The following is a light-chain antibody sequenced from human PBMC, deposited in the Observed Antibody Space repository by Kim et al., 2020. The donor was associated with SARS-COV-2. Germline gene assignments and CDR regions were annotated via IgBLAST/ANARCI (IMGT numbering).Light chain of an antibody. V-gene: IGKV3-11*01. CDR3: QQRSNWPLT. CDR2: DAS. Sequence: EIVLTQSLATLSLSPGERATLSCRASQSVSRSFAWYQQKPGQAPRLLIYDASKRATGIPARFSGSGSGTDFTLTISSLEPEDFAVYYCQQRSNWPLTFGGGTKVDIK. J-gene: IGKJ4*01. CDR1: QSVSRS.